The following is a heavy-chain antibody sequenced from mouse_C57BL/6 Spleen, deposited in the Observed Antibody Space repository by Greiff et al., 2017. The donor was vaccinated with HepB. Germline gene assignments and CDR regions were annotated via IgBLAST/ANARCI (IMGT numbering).Heavy chain of an antibody. D-gene: IGHD1-1*01. CDR2: IYPGSGST. Sequence: VQLQQPGAELVKPGASVKMSCKASGYTFTSYWITWVKQRPGQGLEWIGDIYPGSGSTNYNEKFKSKATLTVDTSSSTAYMQLSSLTSEDSAVYYCARYYGSSYRRFDYWGQGTTLTVSS. J-gene: IGHJ2*01. CDR3: ARYYGSSYRRFDY. CDR1: GYTFTSYW. V-gene: IGHV1-55*01.